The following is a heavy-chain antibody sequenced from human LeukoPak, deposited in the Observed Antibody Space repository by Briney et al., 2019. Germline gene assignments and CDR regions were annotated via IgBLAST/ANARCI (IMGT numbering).Heavy chain of an antibody. CDR3: TRVLLGDYYYYYYYMDV. Sequence: GGSLRLSCAASGFTFSGPAMHWVRQASGKGLEWVGRIRNKRNSYATAYAASVKGRFIISRDDSKNTAYLQMNSLKTEDTAVYYCTRVLLGDYYYYYYYMDVWGKGTTVTLSS. CDR1: GFTFSGPA. D-gene: IGHD2/OR15-2a*01. V-gene: IGHV3-73*01. J-gene: IGHJ6*03. CDR2: IRNKRNSYAT.